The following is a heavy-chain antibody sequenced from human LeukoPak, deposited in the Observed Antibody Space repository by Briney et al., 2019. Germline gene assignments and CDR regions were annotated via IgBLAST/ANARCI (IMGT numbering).Heavy chain of an antibody. CDR2: ISYDGSNK. Sequence: GTSLRLSCAASGFTFSSYAMHWVRQAPGKGLEWVAIISYDGSNKYYADSVKGRFTISRDNSKNTVFLQMNSLRAEDTAVYYCAKSEYVSSGYWGQGTLVTVSS. J-gene: IGHJ4*02. V-gene: IGHV3-30-3*02. CDR1: GFTFSSYA. D-gene: IGHD1-1*01. CDR3: AKSEYVSSGY.